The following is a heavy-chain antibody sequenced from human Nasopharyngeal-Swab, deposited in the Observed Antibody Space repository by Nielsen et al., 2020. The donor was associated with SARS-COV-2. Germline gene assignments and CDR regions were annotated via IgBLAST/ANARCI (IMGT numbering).Heavy chain of an antibody. CDR2: IYHSGST. Sequence: SETLSLTCAVSGGSISSGGYSWSWIRQPPGKGLEWIGYIYHSGSTYYNPSLKSRVTISVDTSKNQFSLKLSSVTAADTAVYYCARAMITFGGVTHFDYWGQGTLVTVSS. CDR1: GGSISSGGYS. D-gene: IGHD3-16*01. J-gene: IGHJ4*02. CDR3: ARAMITFGGVTHFDY. V-gene: IGHV4-30-2*01.